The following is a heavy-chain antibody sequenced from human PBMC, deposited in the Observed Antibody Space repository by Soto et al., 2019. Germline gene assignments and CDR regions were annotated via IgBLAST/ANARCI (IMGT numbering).Heavy chain of an antibody. CDR3: ARARAAAGSINY. D-gene: IGHD6-13*01. CDR2: INHSGST. Sequence: SETLSLTCAVYGGSFSGYYWSWIRQPPGKGLEWIGEINHSGSTNYNPSLKSRVTISVDTSKNQFSLKLSSVTAADTAVYYCARARAAAGSINYWGQGTPVTVSS. V-gene: IGHV4-34*01. J-gene: IGHJ4*02. CDR1: GGSFSGYY.